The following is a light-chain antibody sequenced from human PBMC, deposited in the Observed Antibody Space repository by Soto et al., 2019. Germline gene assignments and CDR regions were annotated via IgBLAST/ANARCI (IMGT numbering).Light chain of an antibody. CDR3: QQYINWSWA. CDR1: QSVRSN. Sequence: IVLTQPPGTLSVSPGERATLSCRASQSVRSNLAWYQQKPGQAPRLLIYGASTRATGIPARFSGSGSGTEFTLTITSLQSEDFAVYYCQQYINWSWAFGQGTKVDIK. V-gene: IGKV3-15*01. J-gene: IGKJ1*01. CDR2: GAS.